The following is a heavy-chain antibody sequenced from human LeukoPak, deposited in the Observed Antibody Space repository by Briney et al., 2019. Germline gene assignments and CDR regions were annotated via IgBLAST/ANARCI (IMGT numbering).Heavy chain of an antibody. CDR3: ARESITMVRGVIGYFDY. V-gene: IGHV1-69*13. CDR2: IIPIFGTA. CDR1: GGTFSSYA. J-gene: IGHJ4*02. D-gene: IGHD3-10*01. Sequence: GASVTVSCKASGGTFSSYAISWVRQAPGQGLEWMGGIIPIFGTANYAQKFQGRVTITADESTSTAYMELSSLRSEDTAVYYCARESITMVRGVIGYFDYWGQGTLVTVSS.